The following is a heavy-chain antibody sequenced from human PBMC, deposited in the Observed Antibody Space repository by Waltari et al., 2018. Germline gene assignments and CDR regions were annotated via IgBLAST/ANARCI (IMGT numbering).Heavy chain of an antibody. D-gene: IGHD3-10*01. CDR1: GFSLGNYG. V-gene: IGHV3-30*19. J-gene: IGHJ4*02. CDR2: IFFGGGDS. Sequence: QVQLVESGGGVVQPGMSLRLSCAAAGFSLGNYGMHWVRQAPGKGVEWVALIFFGGGDSFYADSVRGRFTISRDNSKNTLYLDINSLRLDDTAIYYCAKDAFGNTYLDHWGQGTLVTVSS. CDR3: AKDAFGNTYLDH.